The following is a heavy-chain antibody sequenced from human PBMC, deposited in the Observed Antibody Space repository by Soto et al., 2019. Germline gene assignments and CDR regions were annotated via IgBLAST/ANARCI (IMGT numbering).Heavy chain of an antibody. V-gene: IGHV3-33*08. CDR1: GFTFSSYA. D-gene: IGHD3-9*01. CDR2: IWYDGSNK. CDR3: ARGPYDILTGYINGMDV. Sequence: PGGSLRLSCAASGFTFSSYAMHWVRQAPGKGLEWVAVIWYDGSNKYYADSVKGRFTISRDNSKNTLYLQMNSLRAEDTAVYYCARGPYDILTGYINGMDVWGQGTTVTVSS. J-gene: IGHJ6*02.